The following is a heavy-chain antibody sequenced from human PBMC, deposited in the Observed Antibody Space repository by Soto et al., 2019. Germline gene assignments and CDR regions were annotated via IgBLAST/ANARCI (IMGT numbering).Heavy chain of an antibody. V-gene: IGHV4-39*07. CDR3: ARDVTSNHNCLDL. CDR2: IYYSGST. CDR1: GGSISSSCYY. J-gene: IGHJ5*02. Sequence: SETLSLTCTFSGGSISSSCYYWGWIRQPPWKVLEWIGTIYYSGSTYYNPSLNSRVNISVDTSQNQFSLKLSSVTAADTAVYYCARDVTSNHNCLDLWGNGTLVTVSS. D-gene: IGHD2-2*01.